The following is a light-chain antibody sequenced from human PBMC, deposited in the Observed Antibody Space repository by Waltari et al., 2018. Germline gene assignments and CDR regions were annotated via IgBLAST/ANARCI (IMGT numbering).Light chain of an antibody. CDR2: LNSDGSH. J-gene: IGLJ2*01. CDR3: QTWGTFVV. Sequence: QLVLTQSPSASASLGASVKLTCTLSSGHSSYAIAWHPQQPEKGPRYLMKLNSDGSHSKGDGIPDRFSGSSSGAERYLTISSLQSEDEADYYCQTWGTFVVFGGGTKLTVL. V-gene: IGLV4-69*01. CDR1: SGHSSYA.